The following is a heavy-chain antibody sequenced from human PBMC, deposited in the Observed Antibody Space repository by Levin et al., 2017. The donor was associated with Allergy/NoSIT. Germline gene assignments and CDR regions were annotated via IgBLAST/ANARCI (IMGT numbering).Heavy chain of an antibody. D-gene: IGHD3-22*01. V-gene: IGHV4-39*01. Sequence: SETLSLTCTVSGGSISSSSYYWGWIRQPPGKGLEWIGSIYYSGSTYYNPSLKSRVTISVDTSKNQFSLKLSSVTAADTAVYYCAGRGYYYDSRDYPLDYWGQGTLVTVSS. CDR2: IYYSGST. CDR3: AGRGYYYDSRDYPLDY. CDR1: GGSISSSSYY. J-gene: IGHJ4*02.